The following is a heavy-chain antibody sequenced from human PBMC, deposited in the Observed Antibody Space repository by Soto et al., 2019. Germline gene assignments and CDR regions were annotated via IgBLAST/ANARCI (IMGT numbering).Heavy chain of an antibody. CDR1: GDSVSSNSAA. CDR2: TYYRSKWYN. CDR3: ARGGDGGSYYDVFNNWFDP. J-gene: IGHJ5*02. D-gene: IGHD1-26*01. V-gene: IGHV6-1*01. Sequence: PSQNPSLTCAISGDSVSSNSAAWNWIRQSPSRGLEWLGRTYYRSKWYNDYAVSVKSRITINPDTSKNQFSLQLNSVTPEDTAVYYCARGGDGGSYYDVFNNWFDPWGQGTLVTVSS.